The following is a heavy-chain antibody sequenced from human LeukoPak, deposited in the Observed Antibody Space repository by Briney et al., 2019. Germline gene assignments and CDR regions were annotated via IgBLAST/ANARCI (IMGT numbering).Heavy chain of an antibody. Sequence: GASVKVSCKASGYTFTGYYMHWVRQAPGQGLEWMGWINPNSGGTNYAQEFQGRVTMTRDTSISTAYMELSRLRSDDTAVYYCARDHFPKHYDYVWGSYLLPDYWGQGTLVTVSS. CDR3: ARDHFPKHYDYVWGSYLLPDY. CDR1: GYTFTGYY. CDR2: INPNSGGT. D-gene: IGHD3-16*01. J-gene: IGHJ4*02. V-gene: IGHV1-2*02.